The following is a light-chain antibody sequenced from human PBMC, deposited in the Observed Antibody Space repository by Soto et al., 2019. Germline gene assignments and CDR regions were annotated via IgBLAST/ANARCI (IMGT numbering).Light chain of an antibody. V-gene: IGKV1-16*01. CDR1: QAIDNY. J-gene: IGKJ1*01. CDR3: QQYYNYGWT. CDR2: AAS. Sequence: DIQMTQSPSSLSASVGDRVTITCRASQAIDNYVAWFQQRPGKAPKSLIFAASTLRTDVPSRFRASGYGTDFTLTISSLQPEDFATYYCQQYYNYGWTFGQGTEVELK.